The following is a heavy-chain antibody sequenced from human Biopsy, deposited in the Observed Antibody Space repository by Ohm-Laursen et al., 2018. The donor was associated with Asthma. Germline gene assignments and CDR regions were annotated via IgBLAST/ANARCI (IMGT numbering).Heavy chain of an antibody. CDR1: GFTFRHYA. Sequence: SLRLSCAASGFTFRHYALHWVRQAPGKGLEWVAFILPDGGEPSYADSVKGRFSISRDNSKSTVYLQMNSLRAGDTAVYYCASESYLRGFGHTLDLWGQGTQVTFS. D-gene: IGHD5-12*01. J-gene: IGHJ5*02. CDR3: ASESYLRGFGHTLDL. V-gene: IGHV3-33*01. CDR2: ILPDGGEP.